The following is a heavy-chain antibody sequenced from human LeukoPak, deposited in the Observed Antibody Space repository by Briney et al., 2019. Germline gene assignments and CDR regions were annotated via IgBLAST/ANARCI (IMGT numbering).Heavy chain of an antibody. J-gene: IGHJ6*02. Sequence: SVKVSCKASGGTFSSYAISWVRQAPGQGLEWMGRIIPILGIANYAQKFQGGVTITADKSTSTAYMELSSLRSEDTAVYYCAREWLDTAMVTHYYYGMDVWGQGTTVTVSS. CDR2: IIPILGIA. CDR1: GGTFSSYA. D-gene: IGHD5-18*01. CDR3: AREWLDTAMVTHYYYGMDV. V-gene: IGHV1-69*04.